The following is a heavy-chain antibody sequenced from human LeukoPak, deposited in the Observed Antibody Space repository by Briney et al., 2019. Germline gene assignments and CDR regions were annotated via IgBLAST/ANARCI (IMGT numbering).Heavy chain of an antibody. D-gene: IGHD3-10*01. CDR1: GYTFTGYY. V-gene: IGHV1-2*02. CDR3: VTSSAVGGAQRAFDY. Sequence: ASVKVSCKVSGYTFTGYYIHWVRQAPGQGLEWLGWINPNAGDTKYAQKFQGRVTVTRDTSISTAYMELSRLRSDDTAVYYCVTSSAVGGAQRAFDYWSQGTLVTVSS. J-gene: IGHJ4*02. CDR2: INPNAGDT.